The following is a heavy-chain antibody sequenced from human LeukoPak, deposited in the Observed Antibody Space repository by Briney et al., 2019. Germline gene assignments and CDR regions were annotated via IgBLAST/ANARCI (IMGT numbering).Heavy chain of an antibody. J-gene: IGHJ4*02. CDR1: GFTFSSYG. D-gene: IGHD2-15*01. V-gene: IGHV3-33*01. Sequence: GGSLRPSFAASGFTFSSYGMHWVRQAPGKGLEWVAVTWYDGRNNYYAASVKGRFTISRDDSKTTVYLLMNSLRAEDTAVYYCARGSSVVALDWGQGTLVTVSS. CDR2: TWYDGRNN. CDR3: ARGSSVVALD.